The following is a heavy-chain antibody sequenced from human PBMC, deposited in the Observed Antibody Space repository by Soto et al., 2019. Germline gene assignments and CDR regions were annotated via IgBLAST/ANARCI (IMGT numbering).Heavy chain of an antibody. CDR1: GGSISSGGYY. D-gene: IGHD3-22*01. CDR2: IYYSGST. J-gene: IGHJ4*02. Sequence: QVQLQESGPGLVKPSQTLSLTCTVSGGSISSGGYYWSWIRQHPGKGLEWIGYIYYSGSTYYNPSFKSRVTISVDTSKNQFAEKLSSVTAADTAVYYCAREVEVITTGAGPYFDYWGQGTLVTVSS. CDR3: AREVEVITTGAGPYFDY. V-gene: IGHV4-31*03.